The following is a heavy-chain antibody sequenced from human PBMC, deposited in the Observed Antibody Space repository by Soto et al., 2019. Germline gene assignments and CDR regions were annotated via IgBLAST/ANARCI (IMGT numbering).Heavy chain of an antibody. CDR2: IYSGGST. CDR1: GFTVSSNY. J-gene: IGHJ4*02. D-gene: IGHD3-3*01. Sequence: EVQLVESGGGLVQPGGSLRLSCAASGFTVSSNYMSWVRQAPGKGLEWVSVIYSGGSTYYADPVKGRFTISRHNSKNTLYLQMNSLRAEDTAVYYCARSRYDFWSGYLDYWGQGTLVTVSS. CDR3: ARSRYDFWSGYLDY. V-gene: IGHV3-53*04.